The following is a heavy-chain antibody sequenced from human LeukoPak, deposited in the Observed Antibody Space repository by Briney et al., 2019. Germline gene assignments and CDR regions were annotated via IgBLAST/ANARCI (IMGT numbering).Heavy chain of an antibody. Sequence: GRSLRLSCAASGFTFDDYGMSWVRQAPGKGLEWVSGINWNGGSTGYADSVKGRFTISRDNAKNSLYLQMNSLRAEDTALYYCARVIVEDEGTNWFDPWGQGTLVTVSS. V-gene: IGHV3-20*04. CDR1: GFTFDDYG. CDR3: ARVIVEDEGTNWFDP. J-gene: IGHJ5*02. CDR2: INWNGGST. D-gene: IGHD3-22*01.